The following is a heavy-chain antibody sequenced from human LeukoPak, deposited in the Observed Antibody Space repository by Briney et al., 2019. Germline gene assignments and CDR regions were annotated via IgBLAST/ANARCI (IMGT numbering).Heavy chain of an antibody. CDR3: AELGITMIGGV. D-gene: IGHD3-10*02. J-gene: IGHJ6*04. CDR1: GCTFSSYC. Sequence: GGTLRLSCAASGCTFSSYCMSWVRQAPGKGLEWVSAISGSGGSTYYADSVKGRFTISRDNAKNSLYLQMNSLRAEDTAVYYCAELGITMIGGVWGKGTTVTISS. CDR2: ISGSGGST. V-gene: IGHV3-23*01.